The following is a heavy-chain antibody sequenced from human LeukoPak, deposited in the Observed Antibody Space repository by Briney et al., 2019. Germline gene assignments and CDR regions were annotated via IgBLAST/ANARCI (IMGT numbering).Heavy chain of an antibody. D-gene: IGHD1-26*01. V-gene: IGHV3-7*01. Sequence: GGSLRLSCAASGFTFSSYWMSWVRQAPRKGLEWVANIKQDGRETYYVDSVKGRFTISRDNAKNSLYLQMNSLRAEDTAVYYCARDLIVGAPGEDYWGQGTLVIVSS. CDR2: IKQDGRET. CDR1: GFTFSSYW. CDR3: ARDLIVGAPGEDY. J-gene: IGHJ4*02.